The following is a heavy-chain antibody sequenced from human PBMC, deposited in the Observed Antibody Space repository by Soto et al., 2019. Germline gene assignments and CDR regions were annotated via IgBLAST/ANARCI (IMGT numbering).Heavy chain of an antibody. Sequence: QVQLVQSGAEVKQPGSSVKVSCKASGGTFSSYAISWVRQAPGQGLEWMGGIIPIFGTANYAQKFQGRVTITADESTSTAYMELSSLRSEDTAVYYCARGRLGYCSGGSCYNRAWFDPWGQGTLVTVSS. V-gene: IGHV1-69*01. CDR3: ARGRLGYCSGGSCYNRAWFDP. D-gene: IGHD2-15*01. J-gene: IGHJ5*02. CDR2: IIPIFGTA. CDR1: GGTFSSYA.